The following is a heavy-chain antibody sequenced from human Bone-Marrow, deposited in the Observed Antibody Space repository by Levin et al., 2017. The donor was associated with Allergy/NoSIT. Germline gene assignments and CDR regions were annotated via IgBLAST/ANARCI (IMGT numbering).Heavy chain of an antibody. CDR3: ARVGAPSGWYSDYYYGMDV. Sequence: GESLKISCAASGFTFSDYYMSWIRQAPGKGLEWVSYISSSGSTIYYADSVKGRFTISRDNAKNSLYLQMNSLRAEDTAVYYCARVGAPSGWYSDYYYGMDVWGQGTTVTVSS. J-gene: IGHJ6*02. V-gene: IGHV3-11*01. CDR2: ISSSGSTI. CDR1: GFTFSDYY. D-gene: IGHD6-19*01.